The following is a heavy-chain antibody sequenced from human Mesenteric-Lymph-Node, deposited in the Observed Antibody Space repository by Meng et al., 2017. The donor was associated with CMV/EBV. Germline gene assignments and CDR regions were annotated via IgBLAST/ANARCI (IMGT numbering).Heavy chain of an antibody. Sequence: FSGFSVSASGVGVGWIRQPPGQALEWLAVIYWDNNQRYSPSLRSRLTITKDTSKSQVILTLTNVDPIDTATYFCAHTRYKRDDFDFWGQGTLVTVSS. CDR3: AHTRYKRDDFDF. CDR2: IYWDNNQ. CDR1: GFSVSASGVG. V-gene: IGHV2-5*02. D-gene: IGHD5-24*01. J-gene: IGHJ4*02.